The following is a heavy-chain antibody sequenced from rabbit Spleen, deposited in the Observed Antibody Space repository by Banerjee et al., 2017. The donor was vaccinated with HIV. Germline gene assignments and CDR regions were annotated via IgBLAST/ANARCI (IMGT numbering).Heavy chain of an antibody. J-gene: IGHJ3*01. Sequence: QLEESAGGLVQPGGSLKLSCKASGFTLSSYYMNWVRQAPGKGPEWIGYIDPVFGITYYANWVNGRFSISRENAQNTVFLQMTSLTAADTATYFCARDGAGGSYFALWGQGTLVTVS. D-gene: IGHD8-1*01. CDR2: IDPVFGIT. CDR3: ARDGAGGSYFAL. V-gene: IGHV1S7*01. CDR1: GFTLSSYY.